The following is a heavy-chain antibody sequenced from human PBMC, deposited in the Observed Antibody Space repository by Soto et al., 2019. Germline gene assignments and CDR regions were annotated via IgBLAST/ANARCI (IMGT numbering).Heavy chain of an antibody. CDR3: ANEIRTNAY. Sequence: EVQLLESGGGLVQPGGSLRLSCAASGLPFSSHAMSWVRQAPGKGLEWVSSISISGGNTYYADSVRGRFTISRDNSKNTLYLNMNSLTAEDTAIYDCANEIRTNAYWGQGTRVTVSS. CDR1: GLPFSSHA. V-gene: IGHV3-23*01. D-gene: IGHD4-17*01. CDR2: ISISGGNT. J-gene: IGHJ4*02.